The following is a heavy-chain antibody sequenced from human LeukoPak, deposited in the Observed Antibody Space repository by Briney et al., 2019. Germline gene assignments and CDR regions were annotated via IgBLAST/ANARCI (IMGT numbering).Heavy chain of an antibody. Sequence: GGSLRLSCVVSGSTLSNYGIHWVRQAPGKELEWVTFMQFDGSVEFYADSVKGRFTMSRDNSKNTAFLRMSGLRTEDTAVYFCAQDIPIEQVPGLGPGSWGRGTLVTVSS. J-gene: IGHJ4*02. D-gene: IGHD3-22*01. CDR3: AQDIPIEQVPGLGPGS. CDR2: MQFDGSVE. CDR1: GSTLSNYG. V-gene: IGHV3-30*02.